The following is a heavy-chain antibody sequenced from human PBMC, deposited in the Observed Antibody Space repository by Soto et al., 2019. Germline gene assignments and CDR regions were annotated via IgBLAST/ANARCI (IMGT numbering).Heavy chain of an antibody. V-gene: IGHV3-48*04. J-gene: IGHJ4*02. D-gene: IGHD3-10*01. CDR3: ARDKDGAFDY. CDR1: GFTFSSYS. Sequence: EVQLVESGGGLVQPGGSLRLSCVASGFTFSSYSMVWVRQAPGKGLEWIAYIFASSTTIHYADSVKGRFTVSRDNTQNSLFLLMNSLRAEDTAIYYCARDKDGAFDYWGQGTQVIVSS. CDR2: IFASSTTI.